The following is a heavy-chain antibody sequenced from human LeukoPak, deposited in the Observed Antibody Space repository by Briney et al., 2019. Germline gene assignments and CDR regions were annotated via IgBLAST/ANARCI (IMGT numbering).Heavy chain of an antibody. CDR2: INHSGST. Sequence: SETLSLTCAVSGYSISSGYYWGWIRQPPGKGLEWIGEINHSGSTNYNPSLKSRVTISVDTSKNQFSLKLSSVTAADTAVYYCARVRGRYSNYAYYYYMDVWGKGTTVTVSS. CDR1: GYSISSGYY. CDR3: ARVRGRYSNYAYYYYMDV. J-gene: IGHJ6*03. D-gene: IGHD4-11*01. V-gene: IGHV4-38-2*01.